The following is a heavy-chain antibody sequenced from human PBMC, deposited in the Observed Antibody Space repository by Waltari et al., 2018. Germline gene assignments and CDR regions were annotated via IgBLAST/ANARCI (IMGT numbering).Heavy chain of an antibody. CDR3: ARSPDQPDSLDYYMDV. Sequence: EVQLVESGGGLVQPGGSLRLPCAASGFLFSIYATHRVRQAPGKGLEYVSAISSNGVSTYYANSMKGRLSISRDNSKNTLYLQMGSLRAEDMAVYYCARSPDQPDSLDYYMDVWGKGTTVTDSS. D-gene: IGHD2-21*01. V-gene: IGHV3-64*01. CDR2: ISSNGVST. J-gene: IGHJ6*03. CDR1: GFLFSIYA.